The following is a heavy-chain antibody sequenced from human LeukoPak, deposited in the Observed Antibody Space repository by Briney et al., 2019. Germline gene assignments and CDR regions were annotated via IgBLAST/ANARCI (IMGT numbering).Heavy chain of an antibody. Sequence: ASVKVSCKASGYTFTSYYMHWVRQAPGQGLEWMGIINPSGGSTSYAQKFQGRVTITADKSTSTAYMELSSLRSEDTAVYYCARDRQGRLINAFDIWGQGTMVTVSS. CDR2: INPSGGST. D-gene: IGHD3-16*01. CDR3: ARDRQGRLINAFDI. J-gene: IGHJ3*02. V-gene: IGHV1-46*01. CDR1: GYTFTSYY.